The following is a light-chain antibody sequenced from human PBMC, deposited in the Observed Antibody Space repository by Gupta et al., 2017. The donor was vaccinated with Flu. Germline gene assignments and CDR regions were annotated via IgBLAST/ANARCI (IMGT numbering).Light chain of an antibody. CDR1: QSISIW. CDR2: KTS. Sequence: SPSTLSASVGDRVTVTCRASQSISIWLAWYQQKPGKAPKLLIYKTSTLESGVPSRFSGSGSGTEFTLTISSLQPDDFATYYFQQYKSVWTFGQGTKVEVK. J-gene: IGKJ1*01. CDR3: QQYKSVWT. V-gene: IGKV1-5*03.